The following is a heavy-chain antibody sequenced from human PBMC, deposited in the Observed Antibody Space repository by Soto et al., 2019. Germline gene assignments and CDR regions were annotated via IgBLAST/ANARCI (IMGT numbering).Heavy chain of an antibody. Sequence: TSETLCLTCAVSGDSISSNNLWNWVRQPPGKGLEWIGEISQSGGTNYNPSLKSRVTISVDKSKNQFSLKLISLTAADTAVYYCARAHYYYDRSGYFHYWGQGSLVTVSS. CDR1: GDSISSNNL. D-gene: IGHD3-22*01. V-gene: IGHV4-4*02. CDR3: ARAHYYYDRSGYFHY. J-gene: IGHJ4*02. CDR2: ISQSGGT.